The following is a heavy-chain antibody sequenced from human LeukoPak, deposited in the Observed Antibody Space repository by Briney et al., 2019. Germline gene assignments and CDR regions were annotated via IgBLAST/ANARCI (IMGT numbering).Heavy chain of an antibody. J-gene: IGHJ6*03. CDR2: IYYSGST. CDR1: GGSISSSSYY. CDR3: ARRMVRGVIKGYYMDV. Sequence: PSETLSLTCTVSGGSISSSSYYWGWIRPPPGKGLEWIGSIYYSGSTYYTPSLKSRVTISVDTSKNQFSLKLSSVTAADTAVYYCARRMVRGVIKGYYMDVWGKGTTVTVSS. V-gene: IGHV4-39*01. D-gene: IGHD3-10*01.